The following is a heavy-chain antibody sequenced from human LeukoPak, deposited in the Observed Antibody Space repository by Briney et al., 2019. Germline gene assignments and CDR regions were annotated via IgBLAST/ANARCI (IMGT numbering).Heavy chain of an antibody. CDR1: GGSISGYY. D-gene: IGHD2-15*01. CDR2: IHSSGST. V-gene: IGHV4-4*07. Sequence: SETLSLTCTVSGGSISGYYWSWIRQPAGKGPEWIGQIHSSGSTSYNPSLKSRLTMSGDTSKNQLSLRLSSATAADTAVYYCVRGGSKAAATFDYWGQGTLVTVSS. CDR3: VRGGSKAAATFDY. J-gene: IGHJ4*02.